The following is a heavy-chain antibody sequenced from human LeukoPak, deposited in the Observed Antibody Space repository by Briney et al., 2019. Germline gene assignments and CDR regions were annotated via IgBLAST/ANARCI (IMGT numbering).Heavy chain of an antibody. CDR1: GYTFTSYY. J-gene: IGHJ4*02. CDR3: ARVGVTAATADY. CDR2: INPRGGST. D-gene: IGHD6-25*01. Sequence: GASVKVSCKASGYTFTSYYMHWVRQAPGQGPEWMGIINPRGGSTEYSHKFQGRLTMTSDTSTSTVYMELNSLRSEDTAVYFCARVGVTAATADYWGQGTLVTVSS. V-gene: IGHV1-46*01.